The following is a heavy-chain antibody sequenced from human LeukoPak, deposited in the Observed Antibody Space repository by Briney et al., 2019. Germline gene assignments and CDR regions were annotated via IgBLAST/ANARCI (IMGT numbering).Heavy chain of an antibody. J-gene: IGHJ6*03. CDR1: GGSISSYY. CDR3: AREGAPRVGWGRGSYYMDV. V-gene: IGHV4-4*07. CDR2: IYTSGST. D-gene: IGHD1-26*01. Sequence: ETLSLTCTVSGGSISSYYWSWIRQPAGKGLEWIGRIYTSGSTNYNPSLKSRVTMTRDTSISTAYMELSRLRSDDTAVYYCAREGAPRVGWGRGSYYMDVWGKGTTVTVSS.